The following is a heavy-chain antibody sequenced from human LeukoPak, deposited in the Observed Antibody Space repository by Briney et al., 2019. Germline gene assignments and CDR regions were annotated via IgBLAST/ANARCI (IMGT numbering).Heavy chain of an antibody. CDR1: GFTFSSYG. Sequence: GGSLRLSCAASGFTFSSYGMHWVRQAPGKGLEWVAFIRYDGSNKYYADSVKGRFTISRDNSKNTLYLQMNSLRAEDTAVYYCAKGGAPYCSGGSCQDIDYWGQGTLVTVSS. D-gene: IGHD2-15*01. CDR3: AKGGAPYCSGGSCQDIDY. V-gene: IGHV3-30*02. J-gene: IGHJ4*02. CDR2: IRYDGSNK.